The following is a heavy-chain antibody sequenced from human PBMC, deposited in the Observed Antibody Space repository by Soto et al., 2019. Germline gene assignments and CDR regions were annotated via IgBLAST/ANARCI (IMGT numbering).Heavy chain of an antibody. CDR2: IYYSGST. V-gene: IGHV4-39*01. D-gene: IGHD3-22*01. J-gene: IGHJ4*02. Sequence: SETLSLTCTVSGGSISSSSYYWGWIRQPPGKGLECIGSIYYSGSTYYNPSLKSRVTISVDTSKNQFSLKLSSVTAADTAVYYCARGGYYDSSGYYDGDYFDYWGQGTLVTVSS. CDR3: ARGGYYDSSGYYDGDYFDY. CDR1: GGSISSSSYY.